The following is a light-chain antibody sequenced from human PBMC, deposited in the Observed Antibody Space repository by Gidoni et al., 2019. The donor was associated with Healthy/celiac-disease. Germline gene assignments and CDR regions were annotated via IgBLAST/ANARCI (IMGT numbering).Light chain of an antibody. CDR3: QQRSNWPPLT. V-gene: IGKV3-11*01. CDR1: QSVSSY. Sequence: EIVLTQSPATLSLSPGERATLSYRASQSVSSYLAWYQQKPGQAPRLLIYDASNRATGIPARFSGCGSGTDFTLTISSLEPEDFAVYYCQQRSNWPPLTFGGGTKVEIK. CDR2: DAS. J-gene: IGKJ4*01.